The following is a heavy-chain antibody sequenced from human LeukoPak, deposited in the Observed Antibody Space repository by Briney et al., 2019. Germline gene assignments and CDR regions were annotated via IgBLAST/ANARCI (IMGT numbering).Heavy chain of an antibody. Sequence: ASVKVSCKASGYTFTSYYMHWVRQAPGQGLEWMGIINPSGGSTSYAQKFQGRVTMTRDTSTSTVYMELSSLRSEDTAVYYSARDTTNGSYSRDMKAGFDYWGQGTLVTVSS. D-gene: IGHD1-26*01. CDR2: INPSGGST. CDR3: ARDTTNGSYSRDMKAGFDY. CDR1: GYTFTSYY. V-gene: IGHV1-46*01. J-gene: IGHJ4*02.